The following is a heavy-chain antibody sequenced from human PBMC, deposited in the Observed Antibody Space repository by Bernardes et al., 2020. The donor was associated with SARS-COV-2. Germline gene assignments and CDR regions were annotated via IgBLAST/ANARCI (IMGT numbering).Heavy chain of an antibody. V-gene: IGHV4-59*01. J-gene: IGHJ4*02. D-gene: IGHD3-3*01. CDR2: IYYSGST. CDR1: GGSIRSYY. Sequence: SSSLSLTCTVSGGSIRSYYWSWIRQPPGQGLEWIGYIYYSGSTNYNPSLKSRVTISVDTSKNQFSLKLSSVTAADTAVYYCARGGSGYLRYYFDYWGQGTLVTVSS. CDR3: ARGGSGYLRYYFDY.